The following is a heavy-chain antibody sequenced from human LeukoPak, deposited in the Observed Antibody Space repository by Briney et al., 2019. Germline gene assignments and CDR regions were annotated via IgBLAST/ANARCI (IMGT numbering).Heavy chain of an antibody. Sequence: SETLSLTCTVSGGSISSSSYHWGWIRQPPGKGLEWIGSIYYSGSTYYNPSLKSRVTISVDTSKNQFSLQLNSVTPEDTAVYYCARGTGTFDYWGQGTLVTVSS. J-gene: IGHJ4*02. D-gene: IGHD1-7*01. V-gene: IGHV4-39*01. CDR3: ARGTGTFDY. CDR2: IYYSGST. CDR1: GGSISSSSYH.